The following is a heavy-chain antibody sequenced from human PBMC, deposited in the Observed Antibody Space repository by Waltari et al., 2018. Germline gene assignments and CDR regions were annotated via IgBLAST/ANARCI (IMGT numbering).Heavy chain of an antibody. Sequence: QVQLQESGPGLVKPSETLSLTCTVAGGPFRSYHCRRLRQPPGKGLEWIGYIYYSGSTNYNPSLKSRVTISVDTSKNQFSLKLSSVTAADTAVYYCARDGDTAMANPLYAFDIWGQGTMVTVSS. CDR1: GGPFRSYH. CDR3: ARDGDTAMANPLYAFDI. V-gene: IGHV4-59*01. CDR2: IYYSGST. J-gene: IGHJ3*02. D-gene: IGHD5-18*01.